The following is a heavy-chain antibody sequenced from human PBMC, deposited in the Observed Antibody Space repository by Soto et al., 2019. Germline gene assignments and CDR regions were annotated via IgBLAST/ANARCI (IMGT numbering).Heavy chain of an antibody. D-gene: IGHD2-8*02. CDR3: ATSINTGRPSTLDY. V-gene: IGHV3-30*03. Sequence: QVQLVESGGGVVQPEGSLRLSCAASGFNFSNYGMHWVRQAPGKGLEWVSVISFDGTKKLHADSVKGRFTISRDKSRNTLYLQMNRLRPDDTAVYFCATSINTGRPSTLDYWGQGALVPVSS. CDR1: GFNFSNYG. CDR2: ISFDGTKK. J-gene: IGHJ4*02.